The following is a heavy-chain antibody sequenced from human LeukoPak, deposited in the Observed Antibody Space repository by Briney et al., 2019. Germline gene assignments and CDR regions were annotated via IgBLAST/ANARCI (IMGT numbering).Heavy chain of an antibody. CDR3: ARDRGWYGHYYDSSGYYPRFDY. J-gene: IGHJ4*02. CDR2: IKQDGSEK. CDR1: GFTFSSYW. D-gene: IGHD3-22*01. Sequence: GGSLRLSCAASGFTFSSYWMSWVRQAPGKGLEWVANIKQDGSEKYYVDSVKGRFTISRDNAKNSLYLQMNSLRAEDTAVYYCARDRGWYGHYYDSSGYYPRFDYWGQGTLVTVSS. V-gene: IGHV3-7*01.